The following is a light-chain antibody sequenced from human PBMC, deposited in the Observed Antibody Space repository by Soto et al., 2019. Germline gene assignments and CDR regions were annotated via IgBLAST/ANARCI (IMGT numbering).Light chain of an antibody. Sequence: EVVLTQSPPTLSLSPGERATLSCRASQSVSRFLAWYQQKPGQAPRLLIYDSSNRATGIPARFSCSGSGTDFTLTISSLEPEDFAVYYCQQRSNSEITFGPGTKVDIK. CDR2: DSS. CDR1: QSVSRF. V-gene: IGKV3-11*01. CDR3: QQRSNSEIT. J-gene: IGKJ3*01.